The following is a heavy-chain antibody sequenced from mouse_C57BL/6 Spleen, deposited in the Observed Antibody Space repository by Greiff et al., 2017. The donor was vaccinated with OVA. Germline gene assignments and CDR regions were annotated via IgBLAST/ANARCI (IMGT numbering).Heavy chain of an antibody. CDR1: GFTFSDYY. CDR3: AREVYYSKGDVDY. CDR2: INYDGSST. Sequence: EVKVVESEGGLVQPGSSMKLSCTASGFTFSDYYMAWVRQVPEKGLEWVANINYDGSSTYYLDSLKSRFIISRDNAKNILYLQMSSLKSEDTATYYGAREVYYSKGDVDYWGQGTTLTVSS. V-gene: IGHV5-16*01. D-gene: IGHD2-5*01. J-gene: IGHJ2*01.